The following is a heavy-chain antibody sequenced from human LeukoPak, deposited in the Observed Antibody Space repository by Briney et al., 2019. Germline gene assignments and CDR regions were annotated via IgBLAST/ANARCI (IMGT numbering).Heavy chain of an antibody. Sequence: GASVKVSCKASGYTFTSYGISWVRQAPGQGLEWMGWISAYNGNTNYAQKLQGRVTMTTDTSTSTAYMELRSLRSDDTAAYYCARWGYYYYYGMDVWGQGTTVTVSS. CDR2: ISAYNGNT. CDR1: GYTFTSYG. V-gene: IGHV1-18*01. D-gene: IGHD1-26*01. CDR3: ARWGYYYYYGMDV. J-gene: IGHJ6*02.